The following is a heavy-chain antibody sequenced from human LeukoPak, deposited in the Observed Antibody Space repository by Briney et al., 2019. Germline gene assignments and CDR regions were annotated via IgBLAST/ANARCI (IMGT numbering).Heavy chain of an antibody. D-gene: IGHD3-22*01. CDR3: ARDGYYYDSSGYYYANWFDP. CDR1: GGSISSYY. CDR2: IYYSGST. V-gene: IGHV4-59*01. Sequence: SKTLSLTCTVSGGSISSYYWSWIRQPPGKGLEWIGYIYYSGSTNYNPSLKSRVTISVDTSKNQFSLKLSSVTAADTAVYYCARDGYYYDSSGYYYANWFDPWGQGTLVTVSS. J-gene: IGHJ5*02.